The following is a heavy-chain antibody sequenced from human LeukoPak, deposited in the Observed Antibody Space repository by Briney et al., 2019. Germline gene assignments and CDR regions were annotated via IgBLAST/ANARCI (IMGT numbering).Heavy chain of an antibody. CDR3: ARYLAYYDILTGYYNDPRFDY. CDR1: GGSISSSSYY. J-gene: IGHJ4*02. CDR2: IYYSGNT. Sequence: PSETLSLTCTVSGGSISSSSYYWAWIRQPPGKGLEWIGSIYYSGNTYYKSSLKSRVTIAVDTSKNQFSLKLNSVTAADTAVYYCARYLAYYDILTGYYNDPRFDYWGQGTLVTVSS. V-gene: IGHV4-39*07. D-gene: IGHD3-9*01.